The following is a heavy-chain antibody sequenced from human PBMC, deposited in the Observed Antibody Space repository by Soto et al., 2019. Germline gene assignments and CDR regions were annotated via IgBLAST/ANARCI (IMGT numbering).Heavy chain of an antibody. CDR3: ARDGYKGFDY. CDR2: INSDGSSA. Sequence: PGGSLRLSCAPSGFIFRNYLMHWVRQAPGKGLVWISRINSDGSSASYADSVKGRFTISRDNAKTTLYLQMHSLRDEDTAVYYCARDGYKGFDYWGQGTLVTVSS. D-gene: IGHD5-12*01. J-gene: IGHJ4*02. V-gene: IGHV3-74*01. CDR1: GFIFRNYL.